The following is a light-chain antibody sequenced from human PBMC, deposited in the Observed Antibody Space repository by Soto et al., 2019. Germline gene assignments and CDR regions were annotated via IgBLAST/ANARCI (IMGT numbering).Light chain of an antibody. V-gene: IGKV2-28*01. CDR3: QQSFRNPVT. CDR1: HSLLHSNGYNY. J-gene: IGKJ5*01. Sequence: DIVMTQSPLSLPVTPGEPASISCSSSHSLLHSNGYNYLDWYLQKPGKAPKLLIYKASTLKSGVPSRFSGSGSGTDFTLTISSLQPEDFATYFCQQSFRNPVTFGHGTRLEIK. CDR2: KAS.